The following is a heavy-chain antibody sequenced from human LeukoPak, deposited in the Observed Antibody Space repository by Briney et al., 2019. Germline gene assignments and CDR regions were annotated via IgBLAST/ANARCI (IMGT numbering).Heavy chain of an antibody. V-gene: IGHV4-34*01. CDR1: GGSLSGYY. CDR2: INHSGST. CDR3: ARGRGRALDY. J-gene: IGHJ4*02. Sequence: SETLSLTCAVYGGSLSGYYWSWIRQPPGKGLEWIGEINHSGSTNYNPSLKSRVTISVDTSKNQFSLKLSSVTAADTAVYYCARGRGRALDYWGQGTLVTVSS. D-gene: IGHD6-25*01.